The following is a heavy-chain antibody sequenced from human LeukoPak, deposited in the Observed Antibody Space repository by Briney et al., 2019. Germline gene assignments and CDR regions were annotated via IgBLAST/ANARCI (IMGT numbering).Heavy chain of an antibody. CDR2: IYYSGST. J-gene: IGHJ4*01. D-gene: IGHD6-19*01. CDR3: ARLASGWHGVDY. V-gene: IGHV4-39*01. CDR1: GGSISSSSYY. Sequence: PSETLSLTCTVSGGSISSSSYYWGWIRQPPGKGLEWIGSIYYSGSTYYNPSLKSRVTISVDTSKNQFSLKLSSVTAADTAVYYCARLASGWHGVDYWGHGTLVTVSS.